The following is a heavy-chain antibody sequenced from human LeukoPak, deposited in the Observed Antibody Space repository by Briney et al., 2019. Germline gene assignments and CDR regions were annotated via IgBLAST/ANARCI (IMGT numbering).Heavy chain of an antibody. D-gene: IGHD6-19*01. CDR2: ISTYNGNT. V-gene: IGHV1-18*01. J-gene: IGHJ4*02. Sequence: ASVKVSWKASGYTFTDYGVHWVRQAPGQGLEWMGWISTYNGNTHYVQNLQDRVAMTTDASTSTAFMELRSLRSDDTAVYYCARVLGRQIAVAGDDYWGQGTLVTVSS. CDR1: GYTFTDYG. CDR3: ARVLGRQIAVAGDDY.